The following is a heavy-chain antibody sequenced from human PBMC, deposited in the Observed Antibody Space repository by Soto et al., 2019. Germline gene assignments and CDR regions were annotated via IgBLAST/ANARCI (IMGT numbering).Heavy chain of an antibody. D-gene: IGHD2-21*01. CDR3: AKDSTGWVNYFDY. CDR2: ISYDGSNK. CDR1: GFTFSSYG. Sequence: QVQLVESGGGVVQPGRSLRLSCAASGFTFSSYGMHWVRQAPGKGLEWVAVISYDGSNKYYADSVKGRFTISRDNSKNTQYLHMNSLGAEDTAVYYCAKDSTGWVNYFDYWGQGTLVTLSS. V-gene: IGHV3-30*18. J-gene: IGHJ4*02.